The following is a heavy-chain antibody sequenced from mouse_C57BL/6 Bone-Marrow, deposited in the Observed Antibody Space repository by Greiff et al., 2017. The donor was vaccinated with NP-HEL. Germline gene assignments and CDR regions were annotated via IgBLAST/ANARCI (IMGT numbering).Heavy chain of an antibody. Sequence: VKLQQPGAELVKPGASVKVSCKASGYTFTSYWMHWVKQRPGQGLEWIGRIHPSDSDTNYNQKFKGKATLTVDKSSSTAYMQLSSLTSEDSAVYYCAIEGDSSGYHPDYWGQGTTLTVSS. J-gene: IGHJ2*01. CDR1: GYTFTSYW. V-gene: IGHV1-74*01. CDR2: IHPSDSDT. D-gene: IGHD3-2*02. CDR3: AIEGDSSGYHPDY.